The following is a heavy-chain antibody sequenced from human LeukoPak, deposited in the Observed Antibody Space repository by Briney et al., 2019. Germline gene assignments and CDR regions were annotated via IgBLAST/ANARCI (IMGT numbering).Heavy chain of an antibody. D-gene: IGHD1-26*01. CDR3: ATEGILGATKTNSWFDP. CDR1: GGTFSSYA. J-gene: IGHJ5*02. CDR2: IIPIFGTP. V-gene: IGHV1-69*13. Sequence: HWASVTVSCKASGGTFSSYAINWVRQAPGQGLEWMGGIIPIFGTPNYAQNFQGRVTITADESTNTAYMELTRLRSEDTAVYYCATEGILGATKTNSWFDPWGQGTLVTVSS.